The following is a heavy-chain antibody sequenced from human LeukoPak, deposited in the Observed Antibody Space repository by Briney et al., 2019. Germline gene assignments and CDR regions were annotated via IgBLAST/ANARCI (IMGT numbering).Heavy chain of an antibody. J-gene: IGHJ4*02. CDR1: GFSVSSNY. Sequence: PGGSLRLSCAASGFSVSSNYMTWVRQAPGKGLEWVSSISSSSSYIYYADSVKGRFTISRDNAKNSLYLQMSSLRAEDTAVYYCAASDSSSWYWGQGTLVTVSS. D-gene: IGHD6-13*01. V-gene: IGHV3-21*01. CDR3: AASDSSSWY. CDR2: ISSSSSYI.